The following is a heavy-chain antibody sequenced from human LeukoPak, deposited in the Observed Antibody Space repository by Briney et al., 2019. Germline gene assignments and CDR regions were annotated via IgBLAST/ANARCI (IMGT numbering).Heavy chain of an antibody. J-gene: IGHJ4*02. CDR2: ISGSGGGT. CDR1: GFTFSTYA. Sequence: GGSLRLSCAASGFTFSTYAMSWVRQAAGKGLEWVSLISGSGGGTYYADSVKGRFTISRDNSKNTLYLQLNSLRVEDTAVYYCARVRTDSSGYYYEGYDYWGQGTLVTVSS. D-gene: IGHD3-22*01. CDR3: ARVRTDSSGYYYEGYDY. V-gene: IGHV3-23*01.